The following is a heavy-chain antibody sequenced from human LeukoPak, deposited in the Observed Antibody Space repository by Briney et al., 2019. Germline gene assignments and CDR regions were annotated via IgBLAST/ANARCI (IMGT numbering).Heavy chain of an antibody. V-gene: IGHV4-4*02. CDR1: GGSISSNNW. Sequence: SETLSLTCAVSGGSISSNNWWIWVRQSPEKGLGWIGEIYHDGSTNYNPSLKSRVTISMDKSKNQLSLKLNFVTAADTAVYYCARDRGGYTYSHDYWGQGTLVTVSS. CDR2: IYHDGST. D-gene: IGHD5-18*01. CDR3: ARDRGGYTYSHDY. J-gene: IGHJ4*02.